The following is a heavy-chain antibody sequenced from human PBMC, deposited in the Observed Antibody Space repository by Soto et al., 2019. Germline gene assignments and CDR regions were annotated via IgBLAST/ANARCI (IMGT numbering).Heavy chain of an antibody. D-gene: IGHD2-15*01. CDR3: AKDRRGAYLSGCICYSPDY. J-gene: IGHJ4*02. CDR1: GFTFSSHV. CDR2: ISGTGGT. Sequence: EVQLWESGGGLVQPGGSLRLSCAVSGFTFSSHVMSWVRQAPGQGLEWVSAISGTGGTYYAASVKGRITISRDNSKNARYLQMNNLRDEDTAVYYCAKDRRGAYLSGCICYSPDYWGQGTLVIVSS. V-gene: IGHV3-23*01.